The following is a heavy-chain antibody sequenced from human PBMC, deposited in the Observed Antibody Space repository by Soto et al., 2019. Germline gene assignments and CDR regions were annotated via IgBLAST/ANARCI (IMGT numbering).Heavy chain of an antibody. J-gene: IGHJ5*02. CDR2: INADNGNT. Sequence: QVQLVQSGAEVKKPGASVRVSCKASEYSFTSYVIHWVRQAPGQRLEWMGWINADNGNTKYSQKFQGRVTITRDTAASTAYMELSSLRSEDTAVYYCARDRPDYDCWSDNHVLGWFDPWGQGTLVTVSS. D-gene: IGHD3-3*01. CDR1: EYSFTSYV. V-gene: IGHV1-3*01. CDR3: ARDRPDYDCWSDNHVLGWFDP.